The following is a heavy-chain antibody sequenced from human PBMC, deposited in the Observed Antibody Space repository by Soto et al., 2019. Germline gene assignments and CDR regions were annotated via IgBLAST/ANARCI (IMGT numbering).Heavy chain of an antibody. CDR1: GYTFTSYG. V-gene: IGHV1-18*01. D-gene: IGHD2-15*01. CDR3: ARDRVGGYCSGGSCYDAFDI. Sequence: ASVKVCGKASGYTFTSYGVSWVRQAPGQGLERMGWISAYNGNTNYAQKLQGRVTMTTDTSTSTAYMELRSLRSDDTAVYYCARDRVGGYCSGGSCYDAFDIWGQGTMVTVSS. J-gene: IGHJ3*02. CDR2: ISAYNGNT.